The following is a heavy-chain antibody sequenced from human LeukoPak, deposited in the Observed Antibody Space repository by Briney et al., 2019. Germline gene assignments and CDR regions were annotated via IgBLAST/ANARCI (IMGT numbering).Heavy chain of an antibody. CDR3: ARGIGRDYYDSSGYLDY. D-gene: IGHD3-22*01. CDR2: INPSGGST. CDR1: GYTFTSYY. J-gene: IGHJ4*02. Sequence: GASVKVCCKASGYTFTSYYMHWLRQAPGQGLEWMGIINPSGGSTSYAQKFQGRVTMTRDTSTSTVYMELSSLRSEDTAVYYCARGIGRDYYDSSGYLDYWGQGTLVTVSS. V-gene: IGHV1-46*01.